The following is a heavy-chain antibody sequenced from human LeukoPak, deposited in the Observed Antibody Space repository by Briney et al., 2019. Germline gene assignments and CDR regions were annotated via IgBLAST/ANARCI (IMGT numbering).Heavy chain of an antibody. J-gene: IGHJ4*02. Sequence: LRLSCAASGFAFSSYSMNWVRQAPGKGLEWVSSISSSSSYIYYADSVKGRFTISRDNAKNSLYLQMNSLRAEDTAVYYCARASSWPTFDYWGQGTLVTVSS. V-gene: IGHV3-21*01. CDR1: GFAFSSYS. CDR2: ISSSSSYI. D-gene: IGHD6-13*01. CDR3: ARASSWPTFDY.